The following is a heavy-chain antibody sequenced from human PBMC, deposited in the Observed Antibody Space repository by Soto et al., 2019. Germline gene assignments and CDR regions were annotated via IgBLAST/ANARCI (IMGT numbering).Heavy chain of an antibody. CDR3: ARVRGCSAGSCHGGLFDP. V-gene: IGHV1-2*02. Sequence: ASVKVSCKASGYTFTGYYMHWVRQAPGQGLEWMGWINPNSGGTNYAQKFQGRVTMTRDTSISTAYMELSRLRSDDTAVYYCARVRGCSAGSCHGGLFDPWGQGTMVTVSS. D-gene: IGHD2-15*01. CDR1: GYTFTGYY. J-gene: IGHJ5*02. CDR2: INPNSGGT.